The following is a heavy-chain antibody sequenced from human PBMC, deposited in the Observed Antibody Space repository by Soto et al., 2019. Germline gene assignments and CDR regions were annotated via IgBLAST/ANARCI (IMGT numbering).Heavy chain of an antibody. CDR1: GFTFSDYY. D-gene: IGHD1-26*01. V-gene: IGHV3-11*06. CDR2: ISSSSSYT. CDR3: ARDLLRYSGSPTPDY. J-gene: IGHJ4*02. Sequence: QVQLVESGGGLVKPGGSLRLSCAASGFTFSDYYMSWIRQAPGKGLEWVSYISSSSSYTNYADSVKGRFTISRDNAKNSLYLQMNSLRAEDTAVYYCARDLLRYSGSPTPDYWGQGTLVTVSS.